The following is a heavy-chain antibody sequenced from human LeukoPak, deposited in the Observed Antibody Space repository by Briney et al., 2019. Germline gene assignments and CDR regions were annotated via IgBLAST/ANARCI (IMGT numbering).Heavy chain of an antibody. CDR3: AALTVRGVINI. V-gene: IGHV3-15*01. CDR2: IQSKTDGGTT. Sequence: GGSLRLSCAASGFTFINTWMNWVRQAPGKGLEWVGRIQSKTDGGTTEYAAPVKGRFTISRDDSKTTLYLQMNSLKTEDTAVYYCAALTVRGVINIWGQGTLVTASS. D-gene: IGHD3-10*01. CDR1: GFTFINTW. J-gene: IGHJ4*02.